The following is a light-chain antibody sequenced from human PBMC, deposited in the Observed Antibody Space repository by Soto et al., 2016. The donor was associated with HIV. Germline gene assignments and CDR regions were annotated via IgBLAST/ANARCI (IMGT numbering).Light chain of an antibody. V-gene: IGLV3-21*03. Sequence: SYELTQPPSVSVAPGKTAKITCGGNNIGGKSVHWYQQKPGQAPVLVVYDDNDRPSGIPERFSGSNSGNTATLTISRVEAGDEADYYCQVWDSSDHYVFGTGTKVTVL. CDR1: NIGGKS. CDR2: DDN. CDR3: QVWDSSDHYV. J-gene: IGLJ1*01.